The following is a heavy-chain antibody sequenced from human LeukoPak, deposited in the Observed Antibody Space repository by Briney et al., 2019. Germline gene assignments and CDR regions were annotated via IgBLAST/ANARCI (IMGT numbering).Heavy chain of an antibody. D-gene: IGHD2-21*01. J-gene: IGHJ6*03. CDR2: INPSGGST. CDR1: GYTFTSYY. Sequence: ASVTVSCKASGYTFTSYYMHWVRQAPGQGLEWMGIINPSGGSTSYAQKFQGRVTMTRDTSTSTVYMELSSLRSEDTAVYYCARDPGLFGDNGPGYYYYYMDVWGKGTTVTVSS. CDR3: ARDPGLFGDNGPGYYYYYMDV. V-gene: IGHV1-46*01.